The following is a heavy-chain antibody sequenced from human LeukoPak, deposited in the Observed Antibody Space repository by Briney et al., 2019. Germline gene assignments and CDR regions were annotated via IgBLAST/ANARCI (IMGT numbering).Heavy chain of an antibody. CDR2: LNTDGSST. CDR1: GFTFSSHW. Sequence: GGSLRLSCAASGFTFSSHWMHWVRQAPGKGLVWVSRLNTDGSSTVYADSVKGRFTISRDNSKNTLYVQMNSLRAEDTALYYCARDVVRGPDDGYFQHWGQGTLVTVSS. V-gene: IGHV3-74*01. CDR3: ARDVVRGPDDGYFQH. D-gene: IGHD3-10*02. J-gene: IGHJ1*01.